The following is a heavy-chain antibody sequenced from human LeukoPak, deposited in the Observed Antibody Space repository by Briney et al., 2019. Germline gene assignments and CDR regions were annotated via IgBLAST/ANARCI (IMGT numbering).Heavy chain of an antibody. Sequence: QPGGSLRLSCAASGFTFSSYGMHWVRQAPGKGLEWVAFIRYDGSNKYYADSVKGRFTISRDNSKNTLYLQMNSLRAEDTAVYYCAKDRLWSTRSAVEDDAFDIWGQGTMVTVSS. CDR3: AKDRLWSTRSAVEDDAFDI. CDR1: GFTFSSYG. V-gene: IGHV3-30*02. CDR2: IRYDGSNK. J-gene: IGHJ3*02. D-gene: IGHD4-23*01.